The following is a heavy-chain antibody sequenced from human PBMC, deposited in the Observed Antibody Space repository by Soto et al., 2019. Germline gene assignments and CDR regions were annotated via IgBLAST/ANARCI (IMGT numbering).Heavy chain of an antibody. CDR3: AKFRKALTGRKPDALDI. V-gene: IGHV3-23*01. Sequence: EVQLLESGGKLVQPGGSLRLSCAASGFPFRNYDMNWVRQAPGKGLEWVSGISGSTNTTYYGDSVKGRFTISRDDSKMTLFLQMNSLRADDTAVYYCAKFRKALTGRKPDALDIWGQGTVVTVSS. CDR2: ISGSTNTT. J-gene: IGHJ3*02. CDR1: GFPFRNYD. D-gene: IGHD3-9*01.